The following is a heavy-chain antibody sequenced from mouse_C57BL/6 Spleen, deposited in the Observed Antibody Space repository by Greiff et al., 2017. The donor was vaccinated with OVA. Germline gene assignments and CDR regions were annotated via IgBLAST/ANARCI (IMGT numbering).Heavy chain of an antibody. V-gene: IGHV5-4*01. D-gene: IGHD1-1*01. CDR3: ARDGVVAPFDY. CDR1: GFTFSSYA. J-gene: IGHJ2*01. CDR2: ISDGGSYT. Sequence: EVQLVESGGGLVKPGGSLKLSCAASGFTFSSYAMSWVRQTPEKRLEWVATISDGGSYTYYPDNVKGRFTISRDNAKNNLYLQMSHLKSEDTAMYYCARDGVVAPFDYWGQGTTLTVSS.